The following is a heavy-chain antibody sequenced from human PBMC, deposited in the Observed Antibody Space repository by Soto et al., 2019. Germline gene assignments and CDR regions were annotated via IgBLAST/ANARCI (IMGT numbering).Heavy chain of an antibody. D-gene: IGHD3-10*01. CDR1: GGSISSYY. V-gene: IGHV4-4*07. Sequence: SETLCLTCIVSGGSISSYYWTWIRQPAGKGLEWIGRIYSSGSTYYNPSLKSRVIMSVDTSKNQFSLKLSSVTAADTAVYYCARDEGYYYGSGSSQGYFQYWGQGTQVTVSS. CDR2: IYSSGST. CDR3: ARDEGYYYGSGSSQGYFQY. J-gene: IGHJ1*01.